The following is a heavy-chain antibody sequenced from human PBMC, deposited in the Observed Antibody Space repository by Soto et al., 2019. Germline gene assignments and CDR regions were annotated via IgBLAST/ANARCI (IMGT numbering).Heavy chain of an antibody. V-gene: IGHV3-23*01. CDR1: GFTFSSYA. CDR3: AKRAWGYFYFDY. Sequence: EVQLLESGGGLVQPGGSLRLSCAASGFTFSSYAMSWVRQAPGKGLEWVSVISGSGGSTYYADSVKGRFTISRDNSKNTLYLQMNSLRAEDTAVYYWAKRAWGYFYFDYWGQGTLVTVSS. CDR2: ISGSGGST. D-gene: IGHD1-26*01. J-gene: IGHJ4*02.